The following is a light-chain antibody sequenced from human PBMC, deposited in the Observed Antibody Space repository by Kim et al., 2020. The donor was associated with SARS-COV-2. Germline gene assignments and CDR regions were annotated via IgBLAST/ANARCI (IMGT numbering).Light chain of an antibody. CDR1: NPNIGSNP. CDR2: SNS. J-gene: IGLJ3*02. CDR3: APWDDSLNGWV. V-gene: IGLV1-44*01. Sequence: GQRVTIACSGTNPNIGSNPVNWYQQLPGTAPKLLIYSNSQRPSGVPDRFSGSKSGTSASLAISGLQSEDEADYYCAPWDDSLNGWVFGGGTQLTVL.